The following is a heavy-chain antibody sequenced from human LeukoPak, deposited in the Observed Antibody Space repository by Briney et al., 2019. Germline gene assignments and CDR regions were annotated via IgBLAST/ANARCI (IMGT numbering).Heavy chain of an antibody. CDR1: GGSFSGYY. J-gene: IGHJ4*02. CDR3: ARRYSTSWYLKY. D-gene: IGHD2-8*01. CDR2: INHSGST. Sequence: PSETLSLTCAVYGGSFSGYYWSWIRQPPGKGLEWIGEINHSGSTNYNPSLKSRVTISVDTSKNQFSLKLSSVTAADTAVYYCARRYSTSWYLKYWGQGTLVTVSS. V-gene: IGHV4-34*01.